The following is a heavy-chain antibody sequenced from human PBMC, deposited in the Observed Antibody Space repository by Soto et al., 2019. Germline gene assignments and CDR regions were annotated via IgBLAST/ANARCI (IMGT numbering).Heavy chain of an antibody. CDR2: IYYSGST. J-gene: IGHJ5*02. CDR3: ARVTAYYYDSSGYPNNPNWFDP. D-gene: IGHD3-22*01. CDR1: GGSISSYY. Sequence: SETLSLTCTVSGGSISSYYWSWIRQPPGKGLEWIGYIYYSGSTNYNPSLKSRVTISVDTSKNQFSLKLSSVTAADTAVYYCARVTAYYYDSSGYPNNPNWFDPWGQGTLVTVSS. V-gene: IGHV4-59*01.